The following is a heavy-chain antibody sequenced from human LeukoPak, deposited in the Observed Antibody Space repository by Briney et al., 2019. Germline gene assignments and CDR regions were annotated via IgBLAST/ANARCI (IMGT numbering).Heavy chain of an antibody. CDR1: GGSFSGYY. V-gene: IGHV4-34*01. Sequence: PSETLSLTCAVYGGSFSGYYWSWIRQPPGKGLEWIGEINHSGSTSYNPSLKSQVTISVDTSKNQFSLKLSSVTAADTAVYYCARAPRRNYCSSTSCYSYYYYGMDVWGQGTTVTVSS. J-gene: IGHJ6*02. CDR3: ARAPRRNYCSSTSCYSYYYYGMDV. D-gene: IGHD2-2*01. CDR2: INHSGST.